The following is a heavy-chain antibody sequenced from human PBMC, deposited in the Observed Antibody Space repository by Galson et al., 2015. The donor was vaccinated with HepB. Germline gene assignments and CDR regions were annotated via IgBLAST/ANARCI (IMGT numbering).Heavy chain of an antibody. Sequence: TLSLTCTVSGGSISSGSYYWSWIRQPAGKGLEWIGRIHTSGITNYNPSLKSRVSMSVDTSKNQLSLKLSSVTAADTAVYYCARGDSSSSPYYYYGMDVWGQGTTVTVSS. CDR3: ARGDSSSSPYYYYGMDV. V-gene: IGHV4-61*02. CDR1: GGSISSGSYY. CDR2: IHTSGIT. D-gene: IGHD6-6*01. J-gene: IGHJ6*02.